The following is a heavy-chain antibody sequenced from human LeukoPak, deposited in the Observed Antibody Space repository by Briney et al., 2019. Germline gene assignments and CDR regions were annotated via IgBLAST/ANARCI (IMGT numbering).Heavy chain of an antibody. CDR3: ATEGGWGPTDYGDNVY. CDR2: ISPYKGNT. D-gene: IGHD4-17*01. CDR1: GYTFTNYG. V-gene: IGHV1-18*01. J-gene: IGHJ4*02. Sequence: ASVKVSCKASGYTFTNYGITWVRQVPGQGLEWMGWISPYKGNTNYAQKVQGRVTMTTDTSTSTVYMELRSLRPDDTAVYYCATEGGWGPTDYGDNVYWGQGTLVTVSS.